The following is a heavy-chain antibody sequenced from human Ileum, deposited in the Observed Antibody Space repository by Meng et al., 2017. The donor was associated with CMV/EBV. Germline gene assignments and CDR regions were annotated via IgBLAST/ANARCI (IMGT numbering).Heavy chain of an antibody. CDR2: IYYNGNA. CDR3: AKATGVTDPFDY. Sequence: QGQLQEPGPGLVNPSQTLSLTCSVSGGSIDSGDYAWNWVRQPPGKGLEWIGYIYYNGNAYYNPSLKSQVTISVDTSKNQFSLKLSSVTAADTAIYYCAKATGVTDPFDYWGQGTLVTVSS. D-gene: IGHD1-14*01. CDR1: GGSIDSGDYA. V-gene: IGHV4-30-4*08. J-gene: IGHJ4*02.